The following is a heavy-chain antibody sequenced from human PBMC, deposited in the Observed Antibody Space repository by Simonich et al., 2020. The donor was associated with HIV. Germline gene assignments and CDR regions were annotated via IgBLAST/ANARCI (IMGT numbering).Heavy chain of an antibody. Sequence: QVQLQQWGAGLLKPSETLSLTCAVYGGSLSGYYWSWIRQPPGKGLEWIGEINHSGSNNYNPSLKSRVTISVDTSKNQFSLKLSSVTAADTAVYYCARGFYQRLYYFDYWGQGTLVTVSS. V-gene: IGHV4-34*01. D-gene: IGHD2-2*01. J-gene: IGHJ4*02. CDR1: GGSLSGYY. CDR2: INHSGSN. CDR3: ARGFYQRLYYFDY.